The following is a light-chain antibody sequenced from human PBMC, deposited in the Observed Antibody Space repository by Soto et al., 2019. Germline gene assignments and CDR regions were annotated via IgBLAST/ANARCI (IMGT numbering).Light chain of an antibody. V-gene: IGKV3-15*01. J-gene: IGKJ5*01. CDR1: QSVSSS. CDR3: QQYKPCPPT. Sequence: EVVLTQSPATLSLSPGDRATLSCRASQSVSSSLACYHQKPGQAPRILIYGASTRATGIPARFSGSGSGTEFTLTISSLQSEDFAVYYCQQYKPCPPTFGGGTRLEIK. CDR2: GAS.